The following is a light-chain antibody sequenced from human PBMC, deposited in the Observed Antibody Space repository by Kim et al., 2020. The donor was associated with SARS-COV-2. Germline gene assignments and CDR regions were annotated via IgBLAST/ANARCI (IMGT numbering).Light chain of an antibody. V-gene: IGLV2-14*03. CDR3: CSYTTSSTLV. CDR2: DVN. Sequence: QSALTQPASVSGSPGQSISISCTGTSDDFNNYNFVFWYQHHPDRAPKVIIYDVNQRPSGISNRFSGSKSDNTASLTIFGLQAEDEADYYCCSYTTSSTLVFGGGTQLTVL. CDR1: SDDFNNYNF. J-gene: IGLJ2*01.